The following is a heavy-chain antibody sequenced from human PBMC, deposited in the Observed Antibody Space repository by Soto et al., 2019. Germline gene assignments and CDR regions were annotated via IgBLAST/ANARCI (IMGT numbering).Heavy chain of an antibody. Sequence: SDTLSLTCAVYGGSFSGYYWSWIRQPPGKGLEWIGEINHSGSTNYNPSLKRRVTISVDTSKNQFSLKLSSVTAADTAVYYCERVHLEYSMYSSSCYNCFEPWGQGTLVTVFS. J-gene: IGHJ5*02. D-gene: IGHD6-13*01. V-gene: IGHV4-34*01. CDR3: ERVHLEYSMYSSSCYNCFEP. CDR1: GGSFSGYY. CDR2: INHSGST.